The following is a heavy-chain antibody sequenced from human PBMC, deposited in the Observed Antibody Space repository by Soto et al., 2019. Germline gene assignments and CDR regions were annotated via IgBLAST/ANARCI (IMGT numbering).Heavy chain of an antibody. CDR1: CGSISSGDYY. CDR3: ARSRRLVRGVSPDY. Sequence: PTETLSITCTVSCGSISSGDYYGSWIRQPPGRGLEWIGYIYYSGSTYYNPSLKSRVTISVDTSKNQFSLKLSSVTAADTAVYYCARSRRLVRGVSPDYWGQGTLVTVSS. V-gene: IGHV4-30-4*01. D-gene: IGHD3-10*01. J-gene: IGHJ4*02. CDR2: IYYSGST.